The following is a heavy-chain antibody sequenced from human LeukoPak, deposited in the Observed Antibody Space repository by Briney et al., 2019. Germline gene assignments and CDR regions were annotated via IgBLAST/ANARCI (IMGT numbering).Heavy chain of an antibody. J-gene: IGHJ4*02. CDR3: ARDDCSTTPCYAY. CDR2: ISYDGSNK. CDR1: GFTFSSYG. D-gene: IGHD2-2*01. Sequence: PGGSLRLSCAASGFTFSSYGMHWVRQAPGKGLEWVAVISYDGSNKYNADSVKGRFTISRDNSKNTLYLQMNSLRAEDTAVYYCARDDCSTTPCYAYWGQGTLVTVSS. V-gene: IGHV3-30*03.